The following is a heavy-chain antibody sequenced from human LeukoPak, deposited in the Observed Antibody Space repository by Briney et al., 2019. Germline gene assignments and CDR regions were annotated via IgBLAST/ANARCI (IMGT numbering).Heavy chain of an antibody. CDR1: GYTFTSYD. J-gene: IGHJ5*02. Sequence: SVKVSCKASGYTFTSYDINWVRQATGQGLEWMGWMNPNSGNTGYAQKFQGRVTITRNTSISTAYMELSSLRSEDTAVYYCARGLRYGGNVRVLPFDPWGQGTLVTVSS. CDR2: MNPNSGNT. D-gene: IGHD4-23*01. CDR3: ARGLRYGGNVRVLPFDP. V-gene: IGHV1-8*03.